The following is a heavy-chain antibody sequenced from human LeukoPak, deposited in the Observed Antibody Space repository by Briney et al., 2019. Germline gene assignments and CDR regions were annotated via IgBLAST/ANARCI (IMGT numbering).Heavy chain of an antibody. CDR3: ARPRSAYYDSSGFYI. D-gene: IGHD3-22*01. CDR2: MCSNSDIT. V-gene: IGHV1-8*01. J-gene: IGHJ4*02. Sequence: ASVNVSCKASGYTFYSYDIHWVRQATGQGLEWMGWMCSNSDITGYAQRFQGRVTMTSDTSMSTAYMELSSLRSEDTAVYYCARPRSAYYDSSGFYIWGQGTLVTVSS. CDR1: GYTFYSYD.